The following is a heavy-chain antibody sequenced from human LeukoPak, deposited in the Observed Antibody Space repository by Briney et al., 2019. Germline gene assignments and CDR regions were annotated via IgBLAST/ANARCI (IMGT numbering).Heavy chain of an antibody. V-gene: IGHV4-39*01. CDR1: GGSISSSGYY. CDR3: ARHEYSGSYYGLSWFDP. D-gene: IGHD1-26*01. CDR2: IYYGGST. Sequence: SETLSLTCTVSGGSISSSGYYWGWIRQPPGKGLEWIASIYYGGSTYYNPSLKSRVTISVDTSKNQLSLKLSSLTAADTAVYYCARHEYSGSYYGLSWFDPWGQGTLVTVSS. J-gene: IGHJ5*02.